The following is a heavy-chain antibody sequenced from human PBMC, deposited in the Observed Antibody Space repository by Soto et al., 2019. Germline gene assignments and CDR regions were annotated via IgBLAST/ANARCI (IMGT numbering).Heavy chain of an antibody. CDR1: GFTFSDYY. D-gene: IGHD3-22*01. CDR3: ARGGYYYDSGGYYYTFDY. V-gene: IGHV3-11*06. Sequence: QVQLVESGGGLVKPGGSLRLSCEASGFTFSDYYMSWIRQAPGKGLEWVSYMSGSVRYTNYADSVKGRFTISRDNAKNSLYLQMNNLRAEDTAVYYCARGGYYYDSGGYYYTFDYWGQGTLVTVSS. J-gene: IGHJ4*02. CDR2: MSGSVRYT.